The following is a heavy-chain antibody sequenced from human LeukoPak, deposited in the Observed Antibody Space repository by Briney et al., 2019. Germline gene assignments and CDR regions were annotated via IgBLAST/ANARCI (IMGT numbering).Heavy chain of an antibody. D-gene: IGHD2-2*01. Sequence: GGSPRLSCAASGFTFSSYWMSWVRQAPGKGLEWVANIKQDGSEKYYVDSVKGRFTISRDNAKNSLYLQMNSLRAEDTAVYYCARTIVVVPAATGPGYNWFDPWGQGTLVTVSS. CDR1: GFTFSSYW. CDR3: ARTIVVVPAATGPGYNWFDP. CDR2: IKQDGSEK. J-gene: IGHJ5*02. V-gene: IGHV3-7*01.